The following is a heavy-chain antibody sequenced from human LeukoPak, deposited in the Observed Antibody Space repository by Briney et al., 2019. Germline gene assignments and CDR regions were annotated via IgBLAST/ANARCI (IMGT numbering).Heavy chain of an antibody. CDR1: GFTVSRNY. CDR3: AKARGFCSGGSCYNPFDP. CDR2: IYSDEST. V-gene: IGHV3-53*01. D-gene: IGHD2-15*01. J-gene: IGHJ5*02. Sequence: GGSLRLSCAASGFTVSRNYMSWVRQAPGKGLEWVSAIYSDESTYYADSVKGRFTISRDYSKNTLYVQMNSLRAEDTAVYYCAKARGFCSGGSCYNPFDPWGQGTLVTVSS.